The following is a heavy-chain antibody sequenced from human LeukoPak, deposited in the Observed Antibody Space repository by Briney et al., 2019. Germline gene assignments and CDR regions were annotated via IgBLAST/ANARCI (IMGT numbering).Heavy chain of an antibody. Sequence: GGSLRLSCAASGFTVSSNYMSWVRQAPGKGLEWVSVIYSGGRTYYADSVKGRFTISRDNSKNTVYLQMNSLRAEDTAVYYCARERDYYGPGRYGYWGQGTLVTVSS. V-gene: IGHV3-53*01. D-gene: IGHD3-10*01. J-gene: IGHJ4*02. CDR1: GFTVSSNY. CDR2: IYSGGRT. CDR3: ARERDYYGPGRYGY.